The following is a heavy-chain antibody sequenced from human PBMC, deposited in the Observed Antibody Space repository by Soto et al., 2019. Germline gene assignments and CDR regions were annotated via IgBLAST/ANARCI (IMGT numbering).Heavy chain of an antibody. Sequence: EVQLVESGGGLVXPGGSXRXSCAASGFTFSSYSMNWVRQAPGKGLEWVSYISSSSSTIYYADSVKGRFTISRDNAKNSLYLQMNSLRAEDTAVYYCARIGRLRWGDYWGQGTLVTVSS. CDR3: ARIGRLRWGDY. CDR1: GFTFSSYS. D-gene: IGHD4-17*01. V-gene: IGHV3-48*01. CDR2: ISSSSSTI. J-gene: IGHJ4*02.